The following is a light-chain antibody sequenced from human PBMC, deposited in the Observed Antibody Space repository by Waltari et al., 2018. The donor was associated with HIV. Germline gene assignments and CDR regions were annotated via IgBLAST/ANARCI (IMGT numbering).Light chain of an antibody. CDR2: LAS. CDR3: LQNIRAPFA. J-gene: IGKJ2*01. CDR1: ESLRHSNGRNY. V-gene: IGKV2-28*01. Sequence: DVLATQFPLSLTVSPGESASISCRATESLRHSNGRNYLDWYFQRPGHTPRLLIYLASNRASGVPDRFVGGGSGTDFTLRITRVEAADVGIYFCLQNIRAPFAFGQGTTL.